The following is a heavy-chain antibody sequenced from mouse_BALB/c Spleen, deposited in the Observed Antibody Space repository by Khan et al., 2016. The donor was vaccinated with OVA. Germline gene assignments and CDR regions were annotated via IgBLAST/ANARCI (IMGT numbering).Heavy chain of an antibody. CDR3: AREGYRYDGAWFAY. J-gene: IGHJ3*01. D-gene: IGHD2-14*01. Sequence: EVQLQQSGPELVKPGASMKISCKASGYSFTGYTMNWVKQSHGKNLEWIGLINPYNGGTSYNQKFTGKATLTVDKSSSTAYMELISLTSEDSAVYYGAREGYRYDGAWFAYWGQGTLVTVSA. CDR1: GYSFTGYT. V-gene: IGHV1-26*01. CDR2: INPYNGGT.